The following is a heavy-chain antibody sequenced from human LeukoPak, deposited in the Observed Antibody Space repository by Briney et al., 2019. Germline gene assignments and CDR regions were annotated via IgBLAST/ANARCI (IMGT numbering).Heavy chain of an antibody. V-gene: IGHV4-39*07. J-gene: IGHJ3*02. CDR2: IYYSGST. Sequence: PSETLSLTCTVSGGSISSSSYYWGWIRQPPGKGLEWIGSIYYSGSTYYNPSLESRVTISVDTSKNQFSLKLSSVTAADTAVYYCARESGKKNYDILTGYSYGDAFDIWGQGTMVTVSS. CDR1: GGSISSSSYY. D-gene: IGHD3-9*01. CDR3: ARESGKKNYDILTGYSYGDAFDI.